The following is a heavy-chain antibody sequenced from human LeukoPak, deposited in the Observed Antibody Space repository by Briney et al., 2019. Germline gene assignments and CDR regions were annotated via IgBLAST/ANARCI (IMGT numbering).Heavy chain of an antibody. V-gene: IGHV3-66*01. CDR2: IYSGGST. CDR3: AIAAAGTNYYFDY. D-gene: IGHD6-13*01. Sequence: GSLRLSCAASGFTVSNNYMSWVRQAPGKGLEWVSVIYSGGSTYYADSVKGRFTISRDNSKNTLYLQMNSLRAEDTAVYYCAIAAAGTNYYFDYWGQGTLVTVSS. CDR1: GFTVSNNY. J-gene: IGHJ4*02.